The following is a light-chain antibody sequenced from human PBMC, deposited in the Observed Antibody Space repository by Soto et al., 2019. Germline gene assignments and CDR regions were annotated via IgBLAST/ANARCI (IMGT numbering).Light chain of an antibody. J-gene: IGKJ5*01. CDR2: NGS. CDR3: QRYGSSPPVT. V-gene: IGKV3-20*01. CDR1: ATVSSIY. Sequence: EIVLTQSPGTLSLSPGEGATLSCRAIATVSSIYLAWYQQKPGQAPRLLIYNGSNRATGIPDRFSGSGSGTDFTLTISRLEPEDFAVYYCQRYGSSPPVTFGQGTRLEI.